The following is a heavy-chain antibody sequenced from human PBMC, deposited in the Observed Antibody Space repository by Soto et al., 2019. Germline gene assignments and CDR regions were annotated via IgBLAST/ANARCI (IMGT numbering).Heavy chain of an antibody. CDR3: ASLWGNYYESSGSTGWFDP. J-gene: IGHJ5*02. D-gene: IGHD3-22*01. CDR2: IIPIFGTA. Sequence: QVQLVQSGAEVKKPGSSVKVSCKASGGTFSSYAISWVRQAPGQGLEWMGGIIPIFGTANYAQKFQGRVTITADESTSTAYMELSSLRSEDTAVYYCASLWGNYYESSGSTGWFDPWGQGTLVTVSS. CDR1: GGTFSSYA. V-gene: IGHV1-69*01.